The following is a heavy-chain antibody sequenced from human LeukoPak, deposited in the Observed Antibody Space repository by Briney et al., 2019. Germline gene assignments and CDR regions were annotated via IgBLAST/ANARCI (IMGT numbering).Heavy chain of an antibody. CDR3: ARGGRGSAAVVAPRSFDI. Sequence: PGGSLRLSCAASGFIFKTYTMSWVRQAPGKGLEWVSVTYTGGNSYYADSVKGRFIISRDISKNTLYLQINSLRAEDSALYYCARGGRGSAAVVAPRSFDIWGQGTMVTVSS. V-gene: IGHV3-53*01. J-gene: IGHJ3*02. CDR2: TYTGGNS. D-gene: IGHD3-22*01. CDR1: GFIFKTYT.